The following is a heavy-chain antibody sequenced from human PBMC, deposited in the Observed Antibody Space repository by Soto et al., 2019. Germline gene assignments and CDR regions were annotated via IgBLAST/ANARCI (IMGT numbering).Heavy chain of an antibody. J-gene: IGHJ6*02. CDR1: GFTFRSYA. CDR2: IRGSGGST. CDR3: ARDRGRPDLRDTHYYDSSDLDSGMDV. D-gene: IGHD3-22*01. Sequence: GGSLRLSCAAYGFTFRSYAMSWVRQAPEKGLEWVSAIRGSGGSTYYADSVKGRFTISRDNSKNTLFLQMNSLRAEDTAVYYCARDRGRPDLRDTHYYDSSDLDSGMDVWGQGTTVTVSS. V-gene: IGHV3-23*01.